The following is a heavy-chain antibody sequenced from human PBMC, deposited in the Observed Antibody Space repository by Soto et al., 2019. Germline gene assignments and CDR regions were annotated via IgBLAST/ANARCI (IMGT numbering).Heavy chain of an antibody. Sequence: QVPLVQSGAEVKKPGASVKVSCKASGYTFTSYGISWVRQAPGQGLEWMGWISAYNGNTNYAQKLQGRVTMTTDTSTSTDYMELRSLRSDDTAVYYCARDLGDTAMVTAGGYWGQGTLVTVSS. J-gene: IGHJ4*02. CDR1: GYTFTSYG. CDR3: ARDLGDTAMVTAGGY. D-gene: IGHD5-18*01. V-gene: IGHV1-18*01. CDR2: ISAYNGNT.